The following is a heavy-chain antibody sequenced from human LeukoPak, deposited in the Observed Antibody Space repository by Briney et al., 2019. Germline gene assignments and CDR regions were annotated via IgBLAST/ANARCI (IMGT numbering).Heavy chain of an antibody. D-gene: IGHD5-24*01. V-gene: IGHV3-30*04. J-gene: IGHJ6*03. CDR2: ISYDGSNK. CDR1: GFTFSSYA. Sequence: PGGSLRLSCAASGFTFSSYAMHWVRQAPGKGLEWVAVISYDGSNKYYADSVKGRFTISRDNSKNTLYLQMNSLRAEDTGVYYCARDQASLGYNFLGFYMDVWGKGTTVTVSS. CDR3: ARDQASLGYNFLGFYMDV.